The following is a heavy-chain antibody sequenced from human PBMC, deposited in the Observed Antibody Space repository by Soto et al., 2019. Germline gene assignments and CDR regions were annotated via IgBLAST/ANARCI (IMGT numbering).Heavy chain of an antibody. CDR3: ARLERNWDKEDYYYMDV. Sequence: SETLSLTCTVSGGSISSYYWSWIRQPPGKGLEWIGYIYYSGSTNYNPSLKSRVTISVDTSKNQFSLKLSSVTAADTAVYYCARLERNWDKEDYYYMDVWGKGTTVTVSS. V-gene: IGHV4-59*08. CDR2: IYYSGST. D-gene: IGHD1-26*01. CDR1: GGSISSYY. J-gene: IGHJ6*03.